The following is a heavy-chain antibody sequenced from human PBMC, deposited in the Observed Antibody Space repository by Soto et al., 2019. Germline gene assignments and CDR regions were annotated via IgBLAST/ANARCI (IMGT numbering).Heavy chain of an antibody. CDR3: ARLERNWDKEDYYYMDV. Sequence: SETLSLTCTVSGGSISSYYWSWIRQPPGKGLEWIGYIYYSGSTNYNPSLKSRVTISVDTSKNQFSLKLSSVTAADTAVYYCARLERNWDKEDYYYMDVWGKGTTVTVSS. V-gene: IGHV4-59*08. CDR2: IYYSGST. D-gene: IGHD1-26*01. CDR1: GGSISSYY. J-gene: IGHJ6*03.